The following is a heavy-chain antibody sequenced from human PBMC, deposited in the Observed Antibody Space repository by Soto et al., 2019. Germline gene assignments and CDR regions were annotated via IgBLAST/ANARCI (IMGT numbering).Heavy chain of an antibody. CDR2: INPNSGGT. Sequence: ASVKVSCKASGYTFTGYYMHWVRQAPGQGLEWMGWINPNSGGTNYAQKFQGWVTMTRDTSISTAYMELSRLRSDDTAVYYCARGSVTISGVPNAFDIWGQGTMVTVSS. CDR3: ARGSVTISGVPNAFDI. J-gene: IGHJ3*02. D-gene: IGHD3-10*01. V-gene: IGHV1-2*04. CDR1: GYTFTGYY.